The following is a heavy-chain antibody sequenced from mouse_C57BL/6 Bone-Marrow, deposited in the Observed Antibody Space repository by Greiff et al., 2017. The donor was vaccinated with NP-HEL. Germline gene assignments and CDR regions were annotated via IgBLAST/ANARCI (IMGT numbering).Heavy chain of an antibody. Sequence: VQLQESGAELVRPGTSVKMSCKASGYTFTNYWIGWAKQRPGHGLEWIGDIYPGGGYTNYNEKFKGKATLTADKSSSTAYMQFSSLTSEDSAIYYCARKQAYRGYFDYWGQGTTLTVSS. V-gene: IGHV1-63*01. CDR1: GYTFTNYW. CDR2: IYPGGGYT. J-gene: IGHJ2*01. CDR3: ARKQAYRGYFDY. D-gene: IGHD3-2*02.